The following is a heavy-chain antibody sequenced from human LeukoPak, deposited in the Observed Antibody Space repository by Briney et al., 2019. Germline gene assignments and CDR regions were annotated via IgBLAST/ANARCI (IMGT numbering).Heavy chain of an antibody. CDR1: GGSISSYY. CDR2: IYYSGST. Sequence: SETLSLTCTVSGGSISSYYWSWIRQPPGKGLEWIGYIYYSGSTNYNPSLKSRVTMSVDTSKNQFSLKLSSVTAADTAVYYCARDRGYYDSSGYYHAEYFQHWGQGTLVTVSS. V-gene: IGHV4-59*01. CDR3: ARDRGYYDSSGYYHAEYFQH. J-gene: IGHJ1*01. D-gene: IGHD3-22*01.